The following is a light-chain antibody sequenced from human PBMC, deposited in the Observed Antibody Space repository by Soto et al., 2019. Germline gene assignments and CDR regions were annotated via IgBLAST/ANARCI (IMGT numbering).Light chain of an antibody. J-gene: IGLJ1*01. V-gene: IGLV2-11*01. CDR2: DVS. CDR1: SSDVGGYNY. CDR3: CSYAGSYVYV. Sequence: QSALTQPRSVSGSPGQSVTISCSGTSSDVGGYNYVSWYQHHPGKAPKLLIYDVSKRPSGVPDRFSGSKSGNTASLTISGLQAEDEADYYCCSYAGSYVYVSGSGTKLTVL.